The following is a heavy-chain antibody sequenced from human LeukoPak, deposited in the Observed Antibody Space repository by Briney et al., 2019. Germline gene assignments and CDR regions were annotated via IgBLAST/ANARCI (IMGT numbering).Heavy chain of an antibody. CDR1: GYTFTGYY. Sequence: ASVKVSCKASGYTFTGYYMHWVRQAPGQGLEWMGWINPNSGGTNYAQKFQGRVTITRNTSISTAYMELSSLRSEDTAVYYCARGLITDIVVVPAAAYYYYMDVWGKGTTVTVSS. V-gene: IGHV1-2*02. D-gene: IGHD2-2*01. J-gene: IGHJ6*03. CDR3: ARGLITDIVVVPAAAYYYYMDV. CDR2: INPNSGGT.